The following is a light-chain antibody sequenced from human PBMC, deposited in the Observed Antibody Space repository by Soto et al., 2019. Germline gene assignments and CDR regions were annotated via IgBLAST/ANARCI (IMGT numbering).Light chain of an antibody. CDR1: QSLVHSDGNTY. CDR3: MQATQFPRT. J-gene: IGKJ1*01. CDR2: KIS. Sequence: DIVLTQIPLSSVVTLGQAASISCRSSQSLVHSDGNTYLSWLHQRPGQPPRLIMYKISTLFSGVPDRFTGSGAGTDFTLKISRVEAEDVGIYYCMQATQFPRTFGQGTKVEIK. V-gene: IGKV2-24*01.